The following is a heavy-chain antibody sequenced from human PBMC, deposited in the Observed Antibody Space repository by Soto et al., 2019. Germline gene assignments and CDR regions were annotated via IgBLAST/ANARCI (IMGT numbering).Heavy chain of an antibody. J-gene: IGHJ5*02. CDR1: GGSISSSSYY. CDR2: IYYSGST. D-gene: IGHD2-15*01. CDR3: ARQYSISVWFDP. Sequence: ETLSLTCTVSGGSISSSSYYWGWIRQPPGKGLEWIGSIYYSGSTYYNPSLKSRVTISVDTSKNQFSLKLSSVTTADTAVYYCARQYSISVWFDPWGQGTLVTVSS. V-gene: IGHV4-39*01.